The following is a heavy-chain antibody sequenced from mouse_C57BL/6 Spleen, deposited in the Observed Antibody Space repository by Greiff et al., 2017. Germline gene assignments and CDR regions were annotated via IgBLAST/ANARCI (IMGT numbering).Heavy chain of an antibody. V-gene: IGHV1-80*01. J-gene: IGHJ2*01. D-gene: IGHD1-1*01. CDR3: ARKNYYGSSHFDY. Sequence: VQLQQSGAELVKPGASVKISCKASGYAFSSYWMNWVKQRPGKGLEWIGQIYPGDGDTNYNGKFKGKATLTADKSSSTAYMQLSSLTSEDSAVYFGARKNYYGSSHFDYWGQGTTLTVSS. CDR2: IYPGDGDT. CDR1: GYAFSSYW.